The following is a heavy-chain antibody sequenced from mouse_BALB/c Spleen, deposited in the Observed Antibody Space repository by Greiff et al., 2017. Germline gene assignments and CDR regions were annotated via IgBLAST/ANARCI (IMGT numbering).Heavy chain of an antibody. CDR1: GYSITSDYA. Sequence: EAKLMESGPGLVKPSQSLSLTCTVTGYSITSDYAWNWIRQFPGNKLEWMGYISYSGSTSYNPSLKSRISITRDTSKNQFFLQLNSVTTEDTATYYCARGTWYGNPCAYWGQGTLVTVSA. CDR2: ISYSGST. J-gene: IGHJ3*01. CDR3: ARGTWYGNPCAY. V-gene: IGHV3-2*02. D-gene: IGHD2-10*02.